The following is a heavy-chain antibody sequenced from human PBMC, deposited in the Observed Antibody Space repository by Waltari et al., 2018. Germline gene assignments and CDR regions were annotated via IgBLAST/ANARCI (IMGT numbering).Heavy chain of an antibody. CDR1: RFTVRSHY. CDR3: ARDGGSYNGFDY. D-gene: IGHD1-26*01. CDR2: IYSGGST. J-gene: IGHJ4*02. V-gene: IGHV3-53*01. Sequence: EVQLVGSGGGLIQPGGSLSLSCAASRFTVRSHYMSRVRQAPGKGLEWVSVIYSGGSTYYADSVKGRFTISRDNSKNTLYLQMNSLRAEDTAVYYCARDGGSYNGFDYWGQGTLVTVSS.